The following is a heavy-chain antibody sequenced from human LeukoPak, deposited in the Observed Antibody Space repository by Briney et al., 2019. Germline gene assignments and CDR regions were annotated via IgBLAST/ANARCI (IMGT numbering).Heavy chain of an antibody. CDR3: AKDLYHSGPFDY. J-gene: IGHJ4*02. V-gene: IGHV3-30*18. Sequence: GGSLRLSCPASGFTFSSYGMHWVRQAPGKGLEWVAVISYDGSNKYYADSVKGRFTISRDNSKNTLYLQMNSLRAEDTAVYYCAKDLYHSGPFDYWGQGTLVTVSS. CDR1: GFTFSSYG. D-gene: IGHD1-26*01. CDR2: ISYDGSNK.